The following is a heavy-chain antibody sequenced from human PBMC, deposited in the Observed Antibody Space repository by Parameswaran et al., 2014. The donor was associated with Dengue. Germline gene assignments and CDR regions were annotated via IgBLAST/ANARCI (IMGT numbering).Heavy chain of an antibody. CDR3: ARQIGNWFDS. CDR2: VYYTEDT. J-gene: IGHJ5*01. V-gene: IGHV4-39*01. Sequence: VRQAPGKGLEWIGSVYYTEDTYYNPSLKSRVTISIDTSKNQFSLKLKFVTAADTSLYFCARQIGNWFDSWGQGTLVTVSS.